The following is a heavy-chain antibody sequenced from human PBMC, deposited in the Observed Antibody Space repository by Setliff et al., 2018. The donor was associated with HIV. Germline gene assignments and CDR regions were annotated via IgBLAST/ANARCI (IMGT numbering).Heavy chain of an antibody. J-gene: IGHJ2*01. CDR2: TYYNSKWYD. Sequence: SQTLSLTCAISGDSVSSNGVAWNWVRQSPSRGLEWLGRTYYNSKWYDGYAVSVKRRITINPDTSKNQFSLQLNSVTPEDTAVYYCARYSGASSGDWYFDLWGRGTLVTVSS. D-gene: IGHD4-17*01. CDR3: ARYSGASSGDWYFDL. CDR1: GDSVSSNGVA. V-gene: IGHV6-1*01.